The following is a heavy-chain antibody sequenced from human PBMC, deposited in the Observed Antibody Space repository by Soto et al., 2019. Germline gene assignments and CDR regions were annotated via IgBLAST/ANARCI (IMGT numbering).Heavy chain of an antibody. J-gene: IGHJ5*02. CDR1: GFTVSSDY. D-gene: IGHD4-17*01. Sequence: EVQLVESGGGLIQPGGSLRLSCAASGFTVSSDYMSWVRQVPGKGLEWVSVIYTGGSTYYADSVKGRFTFSRDNSKNTLYLQMSSLRAEDTAVYYCARAYGGNPALFDPWGQGTLVTVSS. CDR2: IYTGGST. V-gene: IGHV3-53*01. CDR3: ARAYGGNPALFDP.